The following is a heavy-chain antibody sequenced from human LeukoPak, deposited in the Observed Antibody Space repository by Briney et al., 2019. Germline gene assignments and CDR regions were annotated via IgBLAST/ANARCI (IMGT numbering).Heavy chain of an antibody. J-gene: IGHJ4*02. CDR3: AREISGWRTYYFDC. Sequence: PGGSLRLSCAASGFTFTTYTMNWVRQAPGKGLEWVSSISSSSSNIYYADSVKGRFTISRDNAKNSLYLQMNSLRAEDTALYYCAREISGWRTYYFDCWGQGTLVTVSS. CDR2: ISSSSSNI. CDR1: GFTFTTYT. D-gene: IGHD6-19*01. V-gene: IGHV3-21*01.